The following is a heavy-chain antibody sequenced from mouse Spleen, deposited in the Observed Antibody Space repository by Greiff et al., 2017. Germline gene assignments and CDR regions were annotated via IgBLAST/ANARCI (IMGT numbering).Heavy chain of an antibody. J-gene: IGHJ1*01. CDR1: GISITTGNYR. CDR2: IYYSGTI. Sequence: EVKLQESGPGLVKPSQTVFLTCTVTGISITTGNYRWSWIRQFPGNKVEWIGYIYYSGTITYNPSLTSRTTITRDTPKNQFFLEMNSLTAEDTATYYCARDTGLYGSSYGYFDVWGAGTTVTVSS. D-gene: IGHD1-1*01. CDR3: ARDTGLYGSSYGYFDV. V-gene: IGHV3-5*01.